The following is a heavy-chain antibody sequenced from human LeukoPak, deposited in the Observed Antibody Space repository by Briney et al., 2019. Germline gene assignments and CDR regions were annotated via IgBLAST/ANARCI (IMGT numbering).Heavy chain of an antibody. D-gene: IGHD1-20*01. CDR3: ARRITGTTSDSFDY. V-gene: IGHV4-34*01. CDR1: GGSFSGYY. J-gene: IGHJ4*02. Sequence: SETLSLTCAVYGGSFSGYYWSWIRQPPGKGLEWIGEINHSGSTYYNPSLRSRVTISVDTSKNQFSLMLSSVTAADTAVYYCARRITGTTSDSFDYWGQGTLVTVSS. CDR2: INHSGST.